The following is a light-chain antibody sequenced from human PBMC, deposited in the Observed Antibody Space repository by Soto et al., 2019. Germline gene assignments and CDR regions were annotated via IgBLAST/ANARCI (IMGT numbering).Light chain of an antibody. CDR3: QTWGTGIRV. CDR2: VNSDGSH. J-gene: IGLJ1*01. CDR1: SGHSNYA. Sequence: QPVLTQSPSASASLEASVKLTCTLSSGHSNYAIAWHQQQPEKGPRYLMKVNSDGSHRKGDGIPDRFSGSSSGAQRYLTISSLQSEDEADYYCQTWGTGIRVFGTGTKVTVL. V-gene: IGLV4-69*01.